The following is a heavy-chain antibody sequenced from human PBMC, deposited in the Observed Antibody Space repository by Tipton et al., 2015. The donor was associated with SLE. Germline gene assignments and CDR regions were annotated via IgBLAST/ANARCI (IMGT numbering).Heavy chain of an antibody. Sequence: SLRLSCAVSGFTFSSYTMNWVRQAPGKGLEWVAVISYDGSNKYYADSVKGRFTISRDNSKNTLYLQMNSLRAEDTAVYYCAVGNIAGDYWGQGTLVTVSS. D-gene: IGHD1-14*01. V-gene: IGHV3-30-3*01. J-gene: IGHJ4*02. CDR3: AVGNIAGDY. CDR1: GFTFSSYT. CDR2: ISYDGSNK.